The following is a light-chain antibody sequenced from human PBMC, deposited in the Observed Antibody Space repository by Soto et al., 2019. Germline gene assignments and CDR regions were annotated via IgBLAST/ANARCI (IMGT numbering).Light chain of an antibody. J-gene: IGKJ1*01. Sequence: DIQMTQSPSTLSASVGDRVTITCRASQSISNWLAWYQQKPGKAPNLLIYKASSLESGVPSRFSGSGSGTEFTLTISSLQPDDFATYYCQQYNSYSGTFGQGTKVEI. CDR1: QSISNW. CDR2: KAS. CDR3: QQYNSYSGT. V-gene: IGKV1-5*03.